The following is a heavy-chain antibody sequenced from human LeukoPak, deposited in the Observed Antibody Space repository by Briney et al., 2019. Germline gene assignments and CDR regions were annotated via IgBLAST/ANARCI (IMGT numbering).Heavy chain of an antibody. Sequence: GASVKVSCKASGGTFNNYAISWVRQAPGQGLGWMGGIIPIFDTANYAQKFQGRVTITADKSTSTAYMELSSLRSEDTAVYYCARAVQVTTGGLFDYWGQGTLVTVSS. J-gene: IGHJ4*02. D-gene: IGHD4-17*01. CDR1: GGTFNNYA. CDR3: ARAVQVTTGGLFDY. CDR2: IIPIFDTA. V-gene: IGHV1-69*06.